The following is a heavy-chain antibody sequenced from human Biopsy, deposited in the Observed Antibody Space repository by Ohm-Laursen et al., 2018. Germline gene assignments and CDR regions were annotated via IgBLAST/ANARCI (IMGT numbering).Heavy chain of an antibody. D-gene: IGHD2-2*02. CDR3: AKGGYCTTSSCYMDLDY. V-gene: IGHV3-23*01. Sequence: SFRLSCAASGFTFSDYAMNWVRQAPGKGLEWVSTISGSGGNTYYADSVRGRFTVSRDGSKSTLYLQMSSLSAEDTAFYYCAKGGYCTTSSCYMDLDYWGQGTLVTVSS. CDR1: GFTFSDYA. J-gene: IGHJ4*02. CDR2: ISGSGGNT.